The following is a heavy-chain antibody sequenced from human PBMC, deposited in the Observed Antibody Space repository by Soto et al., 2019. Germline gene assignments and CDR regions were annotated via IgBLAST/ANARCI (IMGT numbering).Heavy chain of an antibody. CDR2: IYSGGST. CDR3: GKEDVNSRSWANYYYGKDV. J-gene: IGHJ6*02. V-gene: IGHV3-53*01. Sequence: EVQLVESGGGLIQPGGSLRLSCAASGFTVSSNYMSWVRQAPGKGLEWVSVIYSGGSTYYADSVKGRFTISRDNSKNTAELQKNQLRGEDNALVYWGKEDVNSRSWANYYYGKDVWGQGTKVTGSS. D-gene: IGHD6-13*01. CDR1: GFTVSSNY.